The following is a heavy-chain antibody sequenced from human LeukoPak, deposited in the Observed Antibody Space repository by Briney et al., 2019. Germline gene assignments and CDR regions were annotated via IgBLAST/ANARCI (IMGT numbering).Heavy chain of an antibody. Sequence: SETLSLTCTVSGGSISSGGYYWSWIRQHPGKGLEWIGYIYYSGSTYYNPSLKSRVTISVDTSKNQFSLKLSSVTAADTAVYYCASHSHYYDSSGYYVSAFDIWGQGTMVTVSS. CDR2: IYYSGST. CDR3: ASHSHYYDSSGYYVSAFDI. V-gene: IGHV4-31*03. J-gene: IGHJ3*02. D-gene: IGHD3-22*01. CDR1: GGSISSGGYY.